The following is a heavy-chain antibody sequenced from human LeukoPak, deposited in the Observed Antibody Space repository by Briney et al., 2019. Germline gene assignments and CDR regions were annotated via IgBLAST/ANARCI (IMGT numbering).Heavy chain of an antibody. D-gene: IGHD5-18*01. J-gene: IGHJ3*02. V-gene: IGHV3-49*04. Sequence: GGSLRLSCTASGFTFGDYAMSWVRQAPGKGLEWVGFIRSKAYGGTTEYAASVKGRFTISRDDSKSIAYPQMNSLKTEDTAVYYCTRDWVRGYSYGLRAFDIWGQGTMVTVSS. CDR1: GFTFGDYA. CDR2: IRSKAYGGTT. CDR3: TRDWVRGYSYGLRAFDI.